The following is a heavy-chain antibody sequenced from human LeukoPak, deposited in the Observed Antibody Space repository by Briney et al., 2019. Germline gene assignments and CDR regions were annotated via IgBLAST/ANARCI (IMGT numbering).Heavy chain of an antibody. Sequence: PGGSLRLSCAASGFIFRNYGMHWVRQAPGKGLEWVAVISIDGSEEYYADSVKGRFTISRDNSKNTLYLQMNSLRGDDTAVYYCANPQSRGYDYLDYWGQGTLVTVSS. J-gene: IGHJ4*02. CDR1: GFIFRNYG. D-gene: IGHD5-12*01. V-gene: IGHV3-30*18. CDR3: ANPQSRGYDYLDY. CDR2: ISIDGSEE.